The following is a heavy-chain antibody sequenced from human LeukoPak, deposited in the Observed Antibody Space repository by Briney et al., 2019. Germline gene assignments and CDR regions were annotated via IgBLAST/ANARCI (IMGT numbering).Heavy chain of an antibody. CDR3: AKDQAYGPGAPYGMDV. Sequence: GGSLRLSCAASGFTFSSYAMNWVRQAPGKGLEWVSGISGSGSTTYYAVSVEGRFTISRDKSKSTAYLQMNSLRAEDTAVYYCAKDQAYGPGAPYGMDVWGQGTTVTVSS. CDR1: GFTFSSYA. D-gene: IGHD2-2*01. J-gene: IGHJ6*02. V-gene: IGHV3-23*01. CDR2: ISGSGSTT.